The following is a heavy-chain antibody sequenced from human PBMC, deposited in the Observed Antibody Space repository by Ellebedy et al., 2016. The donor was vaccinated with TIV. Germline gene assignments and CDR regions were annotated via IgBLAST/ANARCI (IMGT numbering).Heavy chain of an antibody. CDR3: ARRASYGDYAVQVNPWFDP. CDR2: IRQEGDEI. V-gene: IGHV3-7*01. D-gene: IGHD4-17*01. CDR1: GFNFRSYW. J-gene: IGHJ5*02. Sequence: PGGSLRLSCAASGFNFRSYWMTRVRQAPGKGLEWVAKIRQEGDEIYYVESVKGRFTISRDNAKNSLFLQMNSLRVGDTAVYYCARRASYGDYAVQVNPWFDPWGQGTLVTVSS.